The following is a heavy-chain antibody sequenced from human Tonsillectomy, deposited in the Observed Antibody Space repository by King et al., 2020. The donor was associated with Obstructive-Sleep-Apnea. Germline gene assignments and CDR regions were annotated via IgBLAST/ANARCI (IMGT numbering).Heavy chain of an antibody. J-gene: IGHJ4*02. CDR3: ARGGYDSSGYYEYYFDY. CDR2: INPRGGST. CDR1: GYTFTSYY. D-gene: IGHD3-22*01. V-gene: IGHV1-46*01. Sequence: QLVQSGAEVKKPGASVKVSCKASGYTFTSYYMHWVRQAPGQGLEWMGIINPRGGSTSYAQKFQGRVTMTRDTSTSTVYMELSSLRSEDTAVYYCARGGYDSSGYYEYYFDYWGQGTLVTVSS.